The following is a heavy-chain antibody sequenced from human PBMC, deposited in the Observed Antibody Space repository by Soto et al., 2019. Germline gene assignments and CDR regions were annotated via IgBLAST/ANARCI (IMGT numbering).Heavy chain of an antibody. CDR2: ISYAGSNK. Sequence: QVQLVESGGGVVQPGRSLRLSCAASGFTFSSYAMHWVRQAPGKGLEWVAVISYAGSNKYYADSVKGRFTISRDNSKNTLYLQMNSLRAEDTAVYYCARPYRGITGTSWFDPWGQGTLVTVSS. V-gene: IGHV3-30-3*01. CDR1: GFTFSSYA. D-gene: IGHD1-7*01. CDR3: ARPYRGITGTSWFDP. J-gene: IGHJ5*02.